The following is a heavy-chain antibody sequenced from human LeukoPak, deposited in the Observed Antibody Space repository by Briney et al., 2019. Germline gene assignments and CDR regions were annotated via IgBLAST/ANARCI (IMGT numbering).Heavy chain of an antibody. CDR1: GFTFSSYA. D-gene: IGHD3-3*01. V-gene: IGHV3-30-3*01. CDR2: ISYDGSKK. J-gene: IGHJ4*02. CDR3: ARGSEIAGGYYYTFTENIGPTFDY. Sequence: PGGSLRLSCAASGFTFSSYAMHWVRQAPGKGLEWVAVISYDGSKKYYADSVKGRFTISRDNSKNTLYQQMNSLRAEDTAVYYCARGSEIAGGYYYTFTENIGPTFDYWGQGTLVTVSS.